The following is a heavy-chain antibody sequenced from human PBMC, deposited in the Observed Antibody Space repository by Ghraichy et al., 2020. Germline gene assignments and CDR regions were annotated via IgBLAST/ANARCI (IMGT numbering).Heavy chain of an antibody. CDR2: IFYNGRT. V-gene: IGHV4-61*01. CDR3: ARDARYSGYDSLYI. D-gene: IGHD5-12*01. CDR1: GGSVSNSNYY. J-gene: IGHJ4*02. Sequence: SETLSLTCTVSGGSVSNSNYYWSWVRQPPGKKLEWIGYIFYNGRTKYAPSLGSRVTMSIDTSKNQLSMRLTSVTAADTGIYYCARDARYSGYDSLYIWGRGTLVSVPS.